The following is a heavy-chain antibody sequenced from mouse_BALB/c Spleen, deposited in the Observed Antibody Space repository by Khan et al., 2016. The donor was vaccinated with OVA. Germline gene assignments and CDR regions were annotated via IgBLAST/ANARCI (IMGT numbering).Heavy chain of an antibody. J-gene: IGHJ1*01. CDR2: IHPSDSET. D-gene: IGHD1-1*01. Sequence: QVQLQHPGAELVRPGTSVKLSCKASGYSFTSYWMNWVKQRPGQGLEWIGIIHPSDSETKLNQKFKDKATLTVDKSSSTAYMQLRSPTSEDSAVYYCARGTTTSYWYFDVWGAGITVTVSS. CDR3: ARGTTTSYWYFDV. CDR1: GYSFTSYW. V-gene: IGHV1-61*01.